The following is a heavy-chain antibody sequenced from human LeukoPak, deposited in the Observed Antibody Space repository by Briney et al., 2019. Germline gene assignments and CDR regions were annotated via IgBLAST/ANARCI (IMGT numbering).Heavy chain of an antibody. CDR1: GFTFSKYW. Sequence: GGSLRLSCAASGFTFSKYWMDWVRHVPGGGLVWVSRIKIDGSTTNYADSVKGRFTISRDNAKNTLYLQMNGLRAEDTAVYYCARPSDRDGLQFFFEAWGQGTLVTVSS. CDR3: ARPSDRDGLQFFFEA. V-gene: IGHV3-74*01. D-gene: IGHD5-24*01. J-gene: IGHJ5*02. CDR2: IKIDGSTT.